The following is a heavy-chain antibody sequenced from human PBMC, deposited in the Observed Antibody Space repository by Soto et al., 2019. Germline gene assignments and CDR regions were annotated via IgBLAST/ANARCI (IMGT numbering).Heavy chain of an antibody. CDR2: IWYDASHK. CDR3: AKDPNWGSAYYFDY. J-gene: IGHJ4*02. Sequence: GGSLRLSCAASGFTFNNYGMHWVRQAPGKGLEWVAVIWYDASHKYYADSVKGRFTISRDNSKNTLYLQMSSLRAEDTAVYYCAKDPNWGSAYYFDYWGQGTLVTVSS. V-gene: IGHV3-33*06. CDR1: GFTFNNYG. D-gene: IGHD7-27*01.